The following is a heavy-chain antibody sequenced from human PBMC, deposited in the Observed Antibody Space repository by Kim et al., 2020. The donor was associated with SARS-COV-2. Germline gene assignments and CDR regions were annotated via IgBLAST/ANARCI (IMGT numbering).Heavy chain of an antibody. CDR1: GFTFSDSA. Sequence: GGSLRLSCAASGFTFSDSAMHWVRQASGKGLEWVGRVRTRANSYATAYAASVKGRFTISRDDSKNTAYLQMNSLKTEDTAVYYCTSPVAGWYFDLWGRGTLVTVSS. V-gene: IGHV3-73*01. CDR2: VRTRANSYAT. D-gene: IGHD2-21*01. CDR3: TSPVAGWYFDL. J-gene: IGHJ2*01.